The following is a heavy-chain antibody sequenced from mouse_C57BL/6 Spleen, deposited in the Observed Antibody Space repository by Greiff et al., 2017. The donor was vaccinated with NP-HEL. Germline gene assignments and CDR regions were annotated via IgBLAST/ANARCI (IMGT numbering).Heavy chain of an antibody. CDR2: ISDGGSYT. J-gene: IGHJ4*01. D-gene: IGHD2-4*01. V-gene: IGHV5-4*01. CDR1: GFTFSSYA. Sequence: EVQGVESGGGLVKPGGSLKLSCAASGFTFSSYAMSWVRQTPEKRLEWVATISDGGSYTYYPDNVKGRFTISRDNAKNNLYLQMSHLKSEDTAMYYCARLYDYDRGGYAMDYWGQGTSVTVSS. CDR3: ARLYDYDRGGYAMDY.